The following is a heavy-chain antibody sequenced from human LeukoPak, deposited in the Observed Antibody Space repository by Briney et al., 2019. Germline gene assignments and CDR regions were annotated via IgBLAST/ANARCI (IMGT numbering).Heavy chain of an antibody. CDR3: AGHHPRNTVDF. V-gene: IGHV4-59*08. D-gene: IGHD2/OR15-2a*01. J-gene: IGHJ4*02. Sequence: TASETLSLTCTVSGGSISGYYWSWIRQPPGKGLEWIGHIFYRGSTNYNPSLKSRVTISVDTSKNQFSLKLSSVTAADTAVYYCAGHHPRNTVDFWGQGTLVTVSS. CDR2: IFYRGST. CDR1: GGSISGYY.